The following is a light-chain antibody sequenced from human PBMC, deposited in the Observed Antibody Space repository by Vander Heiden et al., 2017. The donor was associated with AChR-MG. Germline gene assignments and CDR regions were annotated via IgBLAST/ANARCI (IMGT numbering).Light chain of an antibody. V-gene: IGKV1-39*01. CDR3: QQTNAIPLT. J-gene: IGKJ4*01. CDR1: HDIANF. CDR2: AAS. Sequence: IQMTQSPSTLTASVGDRVTITCRSSHDIANFLSWYQQKPGKAPQLLIDAASTLQSGVPSRFSGSGGGRDFILTISSLQRDDSATYFCQQTNAIPLTFGAGTKVEIQ.